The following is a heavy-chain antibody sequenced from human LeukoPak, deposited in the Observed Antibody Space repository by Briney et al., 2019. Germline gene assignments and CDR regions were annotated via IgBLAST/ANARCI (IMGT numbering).Heavy chain of an antibody. CDR3: ARASDSSSWYRVWFDP. D-gene: IGHD6-13*01. J-gene: IGHJ5*02. CDR1: GGSISSSSYY. CDR2: IYYSGST. Sequence: SETLSLTCTVSGGSISSSSYYWGWIRQPPGKGLEWIGSIYYSGSTYYNPSLKSRVTISVDTSKNQFSLKLSSVTAADTAVYYCARASDSSSWYRVWFDPWGQGTLVTVSS. V-gene: IGHV4-39*07.